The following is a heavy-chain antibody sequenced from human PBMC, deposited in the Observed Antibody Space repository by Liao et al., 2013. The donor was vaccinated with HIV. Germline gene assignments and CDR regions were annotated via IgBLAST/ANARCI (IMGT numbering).Heavy chain of an antibody. J-gene: IGHJ4*02. Sequence: HVQLQESGPGLVKPSQTLSLTCAVSGGSISSSSYYWSWIRQPAGKGLEWIGRIYPTGSTTYNPSLKSRIAMSLDTSKNQFSLNLTSVTAADAAVYYCARGRYSSGSYYFDSWGQGTLVTVSS. CDR2: IYPTGST. CDR1: GGSISSSSYY. CDR3: ARGRYSSGSYYFDS. D-gene: IGHD6-19*01. V-gene: IGHV4-61*02.